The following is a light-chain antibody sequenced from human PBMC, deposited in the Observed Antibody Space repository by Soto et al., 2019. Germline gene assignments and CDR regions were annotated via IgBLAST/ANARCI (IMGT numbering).Light chain of an antibody. Sequence: QSVGAQPASVSGSPGQAITISCTGTSSDIGHYDYVSWYQQHPGKAPKLMIYHVTYRPSGVSNRYSGSKSGNSASLTISGLQADGEADYYCCSLTTSHTYVFGSGTKVTVL. V-gene: IGLV2-14*03. CDR3: CSLTTSHTYV. J-gene: IGLJ1*01. CDR2: HVT. CDR1: SSDIGHYDY.